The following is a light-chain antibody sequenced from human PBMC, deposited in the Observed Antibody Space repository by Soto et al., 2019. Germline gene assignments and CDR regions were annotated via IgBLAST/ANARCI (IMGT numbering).Light chain of an antibody. CDR3: AAWDDSPVV. J-gene: IGLJ2*01. V-gene: IGLV1-47*02. Sequence: QSVLTQPPSASGTPGQRVPISCSGSSSNIGSNYVYWYQQLPGTAPKLLIYSNNQRPSGVPDRFSGSKSGTSASLAISGLRSEDEADYYCAAWDDSPVVFGGGTKVTVL. CDR2: SNN. CDR1: SSNIGSNY.